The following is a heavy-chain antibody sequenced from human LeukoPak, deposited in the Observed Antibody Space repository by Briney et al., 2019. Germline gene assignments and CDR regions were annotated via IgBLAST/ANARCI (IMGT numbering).Heavy chain of an antibody. Sequence: SETLSLTCTVSGGSISSSSYYWGWIRQPPGKGLEWIGSIYYSGSTYYNPSLKSRVTISVDTSKNQFSLKLSSVTAADTAVYYCARGRSAMVFHFGYWGQGTLVTVSS. D-gene: IGHD5-18*01. CDR3: ARGRSAMVFHFGY. V-gene: IGHV4-39*07. J-gene: IGHJ4*02. CDR2: IYYSGST. CDR1: GGSISSSSYY.